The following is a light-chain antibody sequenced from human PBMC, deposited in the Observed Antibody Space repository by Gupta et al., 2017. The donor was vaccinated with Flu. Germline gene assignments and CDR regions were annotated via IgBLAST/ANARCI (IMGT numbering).Light chain of an antibody. CDR2: EVS. CDR3: CSYTSSNTRL. J-gene: IGLJ2*01. CDR1: SSDVGGYNY. Sequence: FALTQPSPVSGSPGQSITISCTGTSSDVGGYNYVSWYQQYPGKAPNLIIYEVSNRPSGVSNRFSGSKSGNTASLTISGLEAEDESYYYCCSYTSSNTRLFGGGTKLTVL. V-gene: IGLV2-14*01.